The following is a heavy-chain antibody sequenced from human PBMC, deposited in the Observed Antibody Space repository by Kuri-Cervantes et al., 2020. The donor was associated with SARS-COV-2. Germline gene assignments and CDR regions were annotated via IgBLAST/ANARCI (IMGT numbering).Heavy chain of an antibody. CDR3: ALEIMSFFDMDV. CDR1: GFTFRSYA. V-gene: IGHV3-23*01. CDR2: ISGSGETI. J-gene: IGHJ6*02. D-gene: IGHD2-8*01. Sequence: GESLKISCAASGFTFRSYAMTWVRQAPGKGLEWVSVISGSGETIHYADSVQGRFTISRDNSKKMLYLQMKSLRAEDTATYYCALEIMSFFDMDVWGQGTTVTVSS.